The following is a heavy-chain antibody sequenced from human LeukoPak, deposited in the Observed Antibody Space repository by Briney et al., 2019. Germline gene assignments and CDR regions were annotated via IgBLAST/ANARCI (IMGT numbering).Heavy chain of an antibody. CDR1: GGXFSTYA. Sequence: AASVKVSCKASGGXFSTYAISWVRQAPGQGLEWMGRIVPMGDITNYAQRFQGRVTITADKFTRKAYMELSSLRSEGTALYYCARESVRNWLDPWGQGTLVTVAS. D-gene: IGHD3-3*01. J-gene: IGHJ5*02. CDR2: IVPMGDIT. V-gene: IGHV1-69*04. CDR3: ARESVRNWLDP.